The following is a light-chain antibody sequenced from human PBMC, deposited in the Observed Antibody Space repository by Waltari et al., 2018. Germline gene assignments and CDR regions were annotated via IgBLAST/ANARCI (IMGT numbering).Light chain of an antibody. CDR3: QHYNNWPPLFS. J-gene: IGKJ3*01. V-gene: IGKV3-15*01. Sequence: EIVMTQSPATLSVSPGERAPLSCRASQRVSNKLAWYQQKPGQAPRLLIYGASNRATGIPARFSGSGSGTEFTLPISSLQSEDFAVYYCQHYNNWPPLFSFGPGTKVDIK. CDR1: QRVSNK. CDR2: GAS.